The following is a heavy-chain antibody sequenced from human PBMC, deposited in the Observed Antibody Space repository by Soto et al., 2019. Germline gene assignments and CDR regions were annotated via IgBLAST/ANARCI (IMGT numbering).Heavy chain of an antibody. CDR1: GFTFSSYW. CDR2: IKQDGSEK. Sequence: GGSPRLSCAAPGFTFSSYWMSWVRQAPGKGLEWVANIKQDGSEKYYVDSVKGRFTISRDNAKNSLYLQMNSLRAEDTAVYYCARDRSGLRFLEWPEGPFDYWGQGTLVTVS. J-gene: IGHJ4*02. D-gene: IGHD3-3*01. V-gene: IGHV3-7*01. CDR3: ARDRSGLRFLEWPEGPFDY.